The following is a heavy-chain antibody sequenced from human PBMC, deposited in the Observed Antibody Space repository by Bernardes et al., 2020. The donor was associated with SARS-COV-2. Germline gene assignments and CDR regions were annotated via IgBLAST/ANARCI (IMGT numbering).Heavy chain of an antibody. V-gene: IGHV3-64D*06. CDR2: ISSNGGNT. D-gene: IGHD2-15*01. Sequence: GGSLRLSCSASGFTFNNYAMHWVRQAPGKGLEYVSLISSNGGNTFYADSVKGRCTISRDNSKNTLYLQMYSLRPEDTAVYYCVKDRFCSGIRCYVSFDYWGQGTLVTVSS. CDR1: GFTFNNYA. J-gene: IGHJ4*02. CDR3: VKDRFCSGIRCYVSFDY.